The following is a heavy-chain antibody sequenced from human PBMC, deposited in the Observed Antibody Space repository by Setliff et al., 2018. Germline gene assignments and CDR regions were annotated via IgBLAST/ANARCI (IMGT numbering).Heavy chain of an antibody. CDR1: GFSFTSFG. V-gene: IGHV1-18*01. CDR3: ARAPLESGYYYGQGHYFDY. Sequence: ASVKVSCKTSGFSFTSFGFSWVRQAPGQGLEWMGSISGYTGETNYAQKFQGRVTIITDESTSTAYMELSSPRSDDTAVYYCARAPLESGYYYGQGHYFDYWGQGTLVTVSS. CDR2: ISGYTGET. J-gene: IGHJ4*02. D-gene: IGHD5-18*01.